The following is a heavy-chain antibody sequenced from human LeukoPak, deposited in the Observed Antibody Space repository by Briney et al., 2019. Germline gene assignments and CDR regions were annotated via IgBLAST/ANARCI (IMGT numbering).Heavy chain of an antibody. Sequence: SETLSLTCTASGGSISSYYWSWIRQPPGKGLEWIGYIYYSGSTNYNPSLKSRDTISVDTSKTQFSLKVNSVTAADTAVYYCARAARSACGGDCYLPYWYFDLWGRGTLVTVSS. CDR2: IYYSGST. CDR3: ARAARSACGGDCYLPYWYFDL. D-gene: IGHD2-21*02. V-gene: IGHV4-59*13. CDR1: GGSISSYY. J-gene: IGHJ2*01.